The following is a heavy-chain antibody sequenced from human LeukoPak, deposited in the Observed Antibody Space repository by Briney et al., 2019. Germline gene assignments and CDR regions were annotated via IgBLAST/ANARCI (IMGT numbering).Heavy chain of an antibody. CDR3: ARDPSNTSGRNLFFDY. V-gene: IGHV1-18*01. D-gene: IGHD6-19*01. J-gene: IGHJ4*02. Sequence: ASVKVSCKASGYIFNKYGVSWVRQAPGQGLEWLAWISCYNGDTNYAQKFQGRVTVTTDTSTSTVFMELRNLNTGDTAVYYCARDPSNTSGRNLFFDYWGQGTLVTVSS. CDR2: ISCYNGDT. CDR1: GYIFNKYG.